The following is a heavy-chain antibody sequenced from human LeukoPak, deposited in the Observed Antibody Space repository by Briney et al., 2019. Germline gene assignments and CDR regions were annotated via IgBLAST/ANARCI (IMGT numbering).Heavy chain of an antibody. Sequence: ASVKVSCKASGYTFTSYYMHWVRQAPGQGLEWMGIINPSGGSTSYAQKFQGRVTMTRDMSTSTAYMELSSLRSEDTAVYYCARGLYGSGSGYYYMDVWGKGTTVTISS. D-gene: IGHD3-10*01. CDR3: ARGLYGSGSGYYYMDV. CDR2: INPSGGST. V-gene: IGHV1-46*01. J-gene: IGHJ6*03. CDR1: GYTFTSYY.